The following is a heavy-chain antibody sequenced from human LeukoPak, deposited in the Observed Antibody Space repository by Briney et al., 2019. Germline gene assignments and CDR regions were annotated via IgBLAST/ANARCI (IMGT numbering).Heavy chain of an antibody. J-gene: IGHJ4*02. CDR1: GGTFSSYA. CDR2: IIPIFGTA. Sequence: ASVKVPCKASGGTFSSYAISWVRQAPGRGLEWMGGIIPIFGTANYAQKYQGRVTITADESTSTAYMELSSLRSEDTAVYYCVDSSGYYYDYWGQGTLVTVSS. D-gene: IGHD3-22*01. CDR3: VDSSGYYYDY. V-gene: IGHV1-69*13.